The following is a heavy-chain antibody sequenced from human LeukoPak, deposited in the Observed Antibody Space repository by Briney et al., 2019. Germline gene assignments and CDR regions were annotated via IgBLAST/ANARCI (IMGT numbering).Heavy chain of an antibody. J-gene: IGHJ4*02. Sequence: GGSLRLSCVASGFAVGSNYMSWVRQAPGKGLEWVSLIYSGGAIRYADSVKGRFTISRDSSKNTLYLQMNSLRAEDTAVYYCAREQGSWYGNYFDYWGQGTLVTVSS. CDR2: IYSGGAI. V-gene: IGHV3-53*01. CDR3: AREQGSWYGNYFDY. D-gene: IGHD6-13*01. CDR1: GFAVGSNY.